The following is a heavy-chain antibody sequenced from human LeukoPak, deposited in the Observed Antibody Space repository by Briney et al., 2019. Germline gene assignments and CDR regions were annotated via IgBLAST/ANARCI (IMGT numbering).Heavy chain of an antibody. D-gene: IGHD3-10*01. J-gene: IGHJ6*02. CDR2: IIPIFGTA. V-gene: IGHV1-69*13. CDR3: ARDDGSRAHCYYYGMDV. Sequence: SVKVSCKASGGTFSSYAISWVRQAPGQGLEWMGGIIPIFGTANYAQKFQGRVTITADESTSTAYMELSSPRSEDTAVYYCARDDGSRAHCYYYGMDVWGQGTTVTVSS. CDR1: GGTFSSYA.